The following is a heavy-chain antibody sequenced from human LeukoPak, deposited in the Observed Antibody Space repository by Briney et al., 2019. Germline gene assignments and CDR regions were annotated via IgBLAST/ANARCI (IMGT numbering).Heavy chain of an antibody. CDR1: GYTLTELS. D-gene: IGHD5-12*01. V-gene: IGHV1-24*01. CDR3: ATDRRGYSGYDPPPLFDY. CDR2: FDPEEGET. J-gene: IGHJ4*02. Sequence: ASVKVSCKVSGYTLTELSMHWVRQAPGKGLEWMGGFDPEEGETIYAQKFQGRVTMTEDTSTDTAYMELSSLRSEDTAVYYCATDRRGYSGYDPPPLFDYWGQGTLVTVSS.